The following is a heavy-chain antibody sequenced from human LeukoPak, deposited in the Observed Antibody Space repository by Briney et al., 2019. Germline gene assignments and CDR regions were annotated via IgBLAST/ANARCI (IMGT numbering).Heavy chain of an antibody. J-gene: IGHJ5*02. D-gene: IGHD3-10*01. Sequence: GGSLRLSCVASGFTFSSYWMSWVRQAPGEGLEWVTNIKQDGTEKNYVDSVKGRFTISRDNAKNSLYLQMNSLRAEDTAVYYCARERGSGSYHPFDPWGQGTLATVSS. CDR3: ARERGSGSYHPFDP. CDR2: IKQDGTEK. CDR1: GFTFSSYW. V-gene: IGHV3-7*01.